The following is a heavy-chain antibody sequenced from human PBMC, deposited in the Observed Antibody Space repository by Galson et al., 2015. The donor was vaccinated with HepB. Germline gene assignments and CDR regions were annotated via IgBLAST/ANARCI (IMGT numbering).Heavy chain of an antibody. Sequence: SLRLSCAATGFTFSDYYINWIRQVPGEGLKWVSYINSDSGHTNYADSVKGRFTISRDNAKSSLYLQMSSLRDEDTAVYYCARLIWGLGGFPYGGPSDYWGQGTLVIVSS. J-gene: IGHJ4*02. D-gene: IGHD3-16*01. V-gene: IGHV3-11*06. CDR3: ARLIWGLGGFPYGGPSDY. CDR1: GFTFSDYY. CDR2: INSDSGHT.